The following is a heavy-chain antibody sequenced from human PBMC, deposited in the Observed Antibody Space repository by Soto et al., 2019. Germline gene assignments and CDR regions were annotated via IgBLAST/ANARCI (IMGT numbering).Heavy chain of an antibody. D-gene: IGHD3-22*01. J-gene: IGHJ4*02. CDR3: ARERDYYDSSGYYLDFDY. CDR2: IIPIFGTA. CDR1: GGTFSSYA. V-gene: IGHV1-69*12. Sequence: QVQLVQSGAEVKKPGSSVKVSCKASGGTFSSYAISWVRQAPGQGLEWMGGIIPIFGTANYAQKFQGRVTITADESTSTAYMELSSLRSEDTAVYYCARERDYYDSSGYYLDFDYWGQGTLVTVSS.